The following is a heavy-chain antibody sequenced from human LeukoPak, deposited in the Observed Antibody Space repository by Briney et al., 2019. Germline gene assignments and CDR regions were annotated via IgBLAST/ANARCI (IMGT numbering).Heavy chain of an antibody. Sequence: SETLSLTCTVSGGSISSYYWGWIRQPPGKGLEWIGYIYDSENTKYNPSLKSRLTTSVDMSKNQISLKLSSVTAADTALYYCARGMWGDSRAFEIWGQGTMVTVSS. J-gene: IGHJ3*02. CDR3: ARGMWGDSRAFEI. D-gene: IGHD3-16*01. CDR1: GGSISSYY. CDR2: IYDSENT. V-gene: IGHV4-59*01.